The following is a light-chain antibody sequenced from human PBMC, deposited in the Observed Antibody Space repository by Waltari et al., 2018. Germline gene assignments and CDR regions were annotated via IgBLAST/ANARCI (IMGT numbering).Light chain of an antibody. J-gene: IGKJ2*01. CDR1: RTVLYRSNNYNS. Sequence: DIVMPQSPDSLPVSLGERATINCNSRRTVLYRSNNYNSLPWYQQKSGQPPKLLIYWASNRESGVPDRFSGSGSGTDFTLTISSLQAEDVAVYYCQQYYTAPSSFGQGTKLEIK. CDR3: QQYYTAPSS. V-gene: IGKV4-1*01. CDR2: WAS.